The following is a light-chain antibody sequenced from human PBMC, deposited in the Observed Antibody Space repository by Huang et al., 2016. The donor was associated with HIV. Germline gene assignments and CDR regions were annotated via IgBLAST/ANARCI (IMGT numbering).Light chain of an antibody. CDR2: DSS. Sequence: EIVLTQSPATLSLSPGERATLSCRASQSIANSLAWYQQKPGQAPRLLIYDSSTRATGIPGRFSGRGSGTDFTLTISSLEPEDFAVYYCQQRRNWLTFGGGTKVEIK. J-gene: IGKJ4*01. CDR3: QQRRNWLT. V-gene: IGKV3-11*01. CDR1: QSIANS.